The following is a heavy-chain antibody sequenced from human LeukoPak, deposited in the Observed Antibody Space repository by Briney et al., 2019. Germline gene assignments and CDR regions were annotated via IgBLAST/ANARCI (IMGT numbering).Heavy chain of an antibody. CDR3: ARDYYDSSGYYYAFDY. Sequence: GGSLRLSCAASGFTFSSYSMNWVRQAPGKGLEWVSSISSSSSYVYYADSVKGRFTISRDNAKNSLYLQMNSLRAEDTAVYYCARDYYDSSGYYYAFDYWGLGTLVTVSS. CDR2: ISSSSSYV. J-gene: IGHJ4*02. V-gene: IGHV3-21*01. D-gene: IGHD3-22*01. CDR1: GFTFSSYS.